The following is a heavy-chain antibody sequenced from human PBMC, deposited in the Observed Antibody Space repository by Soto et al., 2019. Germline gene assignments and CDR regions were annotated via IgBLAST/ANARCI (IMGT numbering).Heavy chain of an antibody. CDR1: GGSINNYH. Sequence: SETLSLTXTVSGGSINNYHRIWIRQPPGKGLEWIGYIFYSGDTNSSPSLKSRVTISVDTSKNQFSLKLSSVTTADTAVYYCARLSNYGNGWSTFDYWGRGTLVTVSS. CDR2: IFYSGDT. V-gene: IGHV4-59*01. CDR3: ARLSNYGNGWSTFDY. D-gene: IGHD6-19*01. J-gene: IGHJ4*02.